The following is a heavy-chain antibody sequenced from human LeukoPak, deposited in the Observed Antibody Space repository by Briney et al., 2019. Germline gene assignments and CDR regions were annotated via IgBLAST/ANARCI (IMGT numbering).Heavy chain of an antibody. V-gene: IGHV3-30*18. J-gene: IGHJ6*02. D-gene: IGHD3-10*01. CDR1: GFTFSSYG. CDR2: ITYDGYYK. Sequence: GRSLTLSCAVAGFTFSSYGTHWVRQAPGKALEWVAVITYDGYYKYYADSVKGRLTISSDNSKNTLSLQMNSLRAEGTAVYYCAKDLKSMVGGACMDAWGQGTTVTVSS. CDR3: AKDLKSMVGGACMDA.